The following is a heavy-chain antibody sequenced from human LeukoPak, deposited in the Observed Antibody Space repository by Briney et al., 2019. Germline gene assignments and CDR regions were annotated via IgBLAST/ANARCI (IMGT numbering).Heavy chain of an antibody. CDR1: GGSISSGGYY. CDR2: IYYSGST. J-gene: IGHJ4*02. D-gene: IGHD4-17*01. CDR3: ARDGNDYGDSRRRFDY. V-gene: IGHV4-31*03. Sequence: SETLSLTCTVSGGSISSGGYYWSWIRQHPGKGLEWIGYIYYSGSTYHNPSLKSRVTISVDTSKNQFSLKLSSVTAADTAVYYCARDGNDYGDSRRRFDYWGQGTLVTVSS.